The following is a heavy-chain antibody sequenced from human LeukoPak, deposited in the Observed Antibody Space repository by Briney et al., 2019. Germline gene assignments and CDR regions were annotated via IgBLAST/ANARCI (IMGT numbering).Heavy chain of an antibody. Sequence: GGSLRLSCAASGFNFGDYAMSWVRQAPGKGLEWVAHIKEGGRGTFYVDSVKGRFTGSRDDARNTVYLQMNSLRAEDTAVYYCARWRGAQSEFVVWGQGTLVTVSS. CDR1: GFNFGDYA. D-gene: IGHD3-3*01. V-gene: IGHV3-7*01. CDR2: IKEGGRGT. J-gene: IGHJ4*02. CDR3: ARWRGAQSEFVV.